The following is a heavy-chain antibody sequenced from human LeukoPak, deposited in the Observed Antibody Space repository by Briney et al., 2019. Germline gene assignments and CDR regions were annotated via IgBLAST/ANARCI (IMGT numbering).Heavy chain of an antibody. Sequence: PGGCLRLSCAASGFTFSSYGMHWVGQVQGKGLKWVAFIGDDGSNKYYADSGTGRITMDRDKSKNTLYLQMNSLRAEDTTVYYYAKVPDLYCSSISCYLSWGQGTLVTVSS. D-gene: IGHD2-2*01. J-gene: IGHJ5*02. CDR3: AKVPDLYCSSISCYLS. CDR1: GFTFSSYG. V-gene: IGHV3-30*02. CDR2: IGDDGSNK.